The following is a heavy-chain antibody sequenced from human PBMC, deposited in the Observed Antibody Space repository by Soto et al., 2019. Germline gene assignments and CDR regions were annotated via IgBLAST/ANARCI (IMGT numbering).Heavy chain of an antibody. D-gene: IGHD6-19*01. CDR3: ARDWARAGQYYYYGMDV. V-gene: IGHV1-69*06. CDR2: IIPIFGTA. Sequence: SVKVSCKASGGTFSSYAISWVRQAPGQGLEWMGGIIPIFGTANYAQKFQDRVTITADKSTSTAYMELSSLRSEDTAVYYCARDWARAGQYYYYGMDVWGQGTTVTVSS. CDR1: GGTFSSYA. J-gene: IGHJ6*02.